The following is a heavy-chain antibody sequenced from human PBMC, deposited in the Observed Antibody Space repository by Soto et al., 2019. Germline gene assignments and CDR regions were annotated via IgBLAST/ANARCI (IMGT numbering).Heavy chain of an antibody. Sequence: QITLKESGPALVKPTQTLTLTCAFSGFSLNASGVGVGWIRQPPGKALEWLALLYSDEDKRYSPSLKSRLTVSKDTSKNQVLLTMTNMDPVDTATYFCALTITMFRTRMDVWGKGTTVTVSS. J-gene: IGHJ6*04. CDR3: ALTITMFRTRMDV. D-gene: IGHD3-10*01. CDR1: GFSLNASGVG. CDR2: LYSDEDK. V-gene: IGHV2-5*02.